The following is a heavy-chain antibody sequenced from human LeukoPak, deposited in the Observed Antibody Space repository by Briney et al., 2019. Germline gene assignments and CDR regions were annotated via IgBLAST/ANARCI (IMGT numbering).Heavy chain of an antibody. Sequence: GGSLRLSCAASGFTFSSYAMNWVRQAPGKGLEWVSLIGGGGGSTYYADSVKGRFTISRDNSKNTLYLQMNSLRAEDTAVYYCAKDQTITMIVVVITTSAFDIWGQGTMVTVSS. D-gene: IGHD3-22*01. CDR2: IGGGGGST. CDR1: GFTFSSYA. CDR3: AKDQTITMIVVVITTSAFDI. J-gene: IGHJ3*02. V-gene: IGHV3-23*01.